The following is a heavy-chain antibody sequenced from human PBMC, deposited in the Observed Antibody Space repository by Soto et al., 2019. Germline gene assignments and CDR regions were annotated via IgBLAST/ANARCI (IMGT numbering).Heavy chain of an antibody. CDR2: IGGAGSNI. CDR1: GFTFSEYA. CDR3: ATGEYRSYWYFDL. D-gene: IGHD3-16*02. V-gene: IGHV3-23*01. Sequence: GGSLRLSCAASGFTFSEYAMTWVRQAPGKGLEWVSVIGGAGSNIYYADSVEGRFTVSRDDSKNTLYLRMDSLRVEDTAVYYCATGEYRSYWYFDLWGRGTLVTVSS. J-gene: IGHJ2*01.